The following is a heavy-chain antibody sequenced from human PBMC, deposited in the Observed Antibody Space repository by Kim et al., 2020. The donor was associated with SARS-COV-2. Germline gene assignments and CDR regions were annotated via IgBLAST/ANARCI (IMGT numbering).Heavy chain of an antibody. Sequence: GGSLRLSCAASGFTVSSDYMSWVRQAPGKGLEWVSVIYSGGSTYYAESVKGRFTISRDNSKNTLYLQMNSLRAEDTAVYYCAREIPTYYYDTWGQGTLVT. CDR1: GFTVSSDY. CDR3: AREIPTYYYDT. J-gene: IGHJ5*02. D-gene: IGHD3-22*01. CDR2: IYSGGST. V-gene: IGHV3-66*01.